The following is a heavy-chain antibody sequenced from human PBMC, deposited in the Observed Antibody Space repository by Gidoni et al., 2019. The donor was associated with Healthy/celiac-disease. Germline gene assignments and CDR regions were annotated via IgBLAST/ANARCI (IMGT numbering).Heavy chain of an antibody. V-gene: IGHV3-30*18. Sequence: QVQLVESGGGVVQPGRSLRLSCAASGFTFSSYGMHWVRQAPGKGLEWVAVISYDGSNKYYADSVKGRFTISRDNSKNTLYLQMNSLRAEDTAVYYCANAWELQREFDYWGQGTLVTVSS. CDR1: GFTFSSYG. CDR3: ANAWELQREFDY. CDR2: ISYDGSNK. J-gene: IGHJ4*02. D-gene: IGHD1-26*01.